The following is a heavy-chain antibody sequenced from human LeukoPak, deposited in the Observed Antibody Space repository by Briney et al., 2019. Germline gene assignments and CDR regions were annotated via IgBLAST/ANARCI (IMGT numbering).Heavy chain of an antibody. CDR2: FCFIGNT. J-gene: IGHJ4*02. V-gene: IGHV4-4*07. CDR3: ATGGGDFDY. D-gene: IGHD2-15*01. Sequence: SETLSLTCTVSGGPITNWCWSWIRQPAGKGLEWIGRFCFIGNTNYNPSLKSRVTLSVDKSKNQFFLKLSPLTAADTAIYYCATGGGDFDYWGQGTLVTVSS. CDR1: GGPITNWC.